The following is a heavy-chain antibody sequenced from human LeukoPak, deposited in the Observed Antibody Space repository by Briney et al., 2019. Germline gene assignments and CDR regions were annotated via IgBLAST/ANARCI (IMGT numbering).Heavy chain of an antibody. D-gene: IGHD3-22*01. CDR2: IYYSGST. CDR3: ARGPYSYDSSGAFDI. Sequence: SETLSLTCTVSGGSISSSSYYWGWIRQPPGKGLEWIGTIYYSGSTYYNPSLKSRVTISVDTSKNQFSLKLSSVTAADTAVYFCARGPYSYDSSGAFDIWGQGTMVTVSS. J-gene: IGHJ3*02. V-gene: IGHV4-39*07. CDR1: GGSISSSSYY.